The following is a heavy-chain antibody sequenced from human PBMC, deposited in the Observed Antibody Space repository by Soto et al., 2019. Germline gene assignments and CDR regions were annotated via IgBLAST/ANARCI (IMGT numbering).Heavy chain of an antibody. CDR1: GFIVSSNY. Sequence: LRLSCAASGFIVSSNYMSWVRQAPGKGLEWVSVIYSGGSTYYADSVKGRFTISRDNSKNTLYLQMNSLRAEDTAVYYCARTVVVVTATPGAFDIWGQGTMVTVSS. CDR3: ARTVVVVTATPGAFDI. D-gene: IGHD2-15*01. CDR2: IYSGGST. J-gene: IGHJ3*02. V-gene: IGHV3-53*01.